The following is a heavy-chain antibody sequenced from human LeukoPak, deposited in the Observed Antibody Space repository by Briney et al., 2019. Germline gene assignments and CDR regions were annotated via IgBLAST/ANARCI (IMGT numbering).Heavy chain of an antibody. CDR3: ARRSSWYGILDY. D-gene: IGHD6-13*01. CDR1: GGSISSSSYY. Sequence: SETLSLTCTVSGGSISSSSYYWGWIRQPPGKGLEWIGSIYYSGSTYYNPSLKSRVTISVDTSKNQFSLKLSSVTAADTAVYYCARRSSWYGILDYWGQGTLVTVSS. CDR2: IYYSGST. V-gene: IGHV4-39*07. J-gene: IGHJ4*02.